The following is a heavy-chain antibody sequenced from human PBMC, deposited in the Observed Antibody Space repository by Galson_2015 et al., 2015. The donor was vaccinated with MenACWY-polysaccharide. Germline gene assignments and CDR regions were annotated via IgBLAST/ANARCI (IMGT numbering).Heavy chain of an antibody. D-gene: IGHD6-13*01. CDR3: AKVGPRSSWTMGIDY. Sequence: SLRLSCAASGLSFSANGMSWVRQAPGRGLEWVSGSGSGGGLYYADSVKGRFTVSRDNSKNTLYLQMNNLRAEDTAVYYCAKVGPRSSWTMGIDYW. V-gene: IGHV3-23*01. CDR2: SGSGGGL. CDR1: GLSFSANG. J-gene: IGHJ4*01.